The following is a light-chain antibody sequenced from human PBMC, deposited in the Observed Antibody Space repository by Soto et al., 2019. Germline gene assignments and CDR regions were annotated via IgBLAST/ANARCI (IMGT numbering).Light chain of an antibody. V-gene: IGKV1-39*01. CDR1: QSINIF. CDR2: STS. CDR3: QQSYSTPYT. J-gene: IGKJ2*01. Sequence: DIQMTQSPSSLSASVGDRVTITCRASQSINIFLNWYHQKSGKAPGLLIYSTSNLQSGVPSRFGGTGSGTDFTLTIRSLQPEDVGSYYCQQSYSTPYTFGQGTKLEI.